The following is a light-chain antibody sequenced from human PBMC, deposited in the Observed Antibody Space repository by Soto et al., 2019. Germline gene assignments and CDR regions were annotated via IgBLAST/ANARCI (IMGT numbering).Light chain of an antibody. CDR3: QQYGRSPPMYT. J-gene: IGKJ2*01. V-gene: IGKV3-20*01. CDR1: QSVNSSY. Sequence: DIVLTQSPGTLSLSPGERATLSCRASQSVNSSYLAWYQQKPGQAPRLLIYGASSRATAIPDRFSGSGSGTDFTLTISRLEPEDFALYSCQQYGRSPPMYTFGRGTKLEIK. CDR2: GAS.